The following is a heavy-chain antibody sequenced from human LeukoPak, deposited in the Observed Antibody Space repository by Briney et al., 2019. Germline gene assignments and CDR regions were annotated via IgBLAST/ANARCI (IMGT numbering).Heavy chain of an antibody. CDR2: IYHSGST. CDR1: GYSISSGYY. Sequence: PSETLSLTCTVSGYSISSGYYWGWIRQPPGKGLEWIGSIYHSGSTYYNPSLKSRVTISVDTSKNQFSLKLSSVTAADTAVYYCAREGYYDFWSGYYTGILGVPVVDFDYWGQGTLVTVSS. D-gene: IGHD3-3*01. V-gene: IGHV4-38-2*02. J-gene: IGHJ4*02. CDR3: AREGYYDFWSGYYTGILGVPVVDFDY.